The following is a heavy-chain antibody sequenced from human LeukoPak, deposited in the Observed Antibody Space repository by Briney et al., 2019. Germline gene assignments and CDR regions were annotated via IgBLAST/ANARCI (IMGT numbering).Heavy chain of an antibody. CDR1: GGSISSDNYS. D-gene: IGHD4-17*01. CDR3: ARTPTRSRLRSLPGY. J-gene: IGHJ4*02. V-gene: IGHV4-61*02. CDR2: VYTSGST. Sequence: KSSETLSLTCTVSGGSISSDNYSWSWIRQPAGKGLEWIGRVYTSGSTNYNPSLKSRVTISVDTSKKQFSLKLSSVTAADTAVYYCARTPTRSRLRSLPGYWGQGTLVTVSS.